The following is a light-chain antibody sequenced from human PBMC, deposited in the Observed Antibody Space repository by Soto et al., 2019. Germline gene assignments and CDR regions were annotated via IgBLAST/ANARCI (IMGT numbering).Light chain of an antibody. CDR1: QSVSSGS. V-gene: IGKV3-20*01. J-gene: IGKJ4*01. CDR2: DAS. CDR3: QQYGSSLLT. Sequence: EIVLTQSPGTLSLSPGERATLSCRASQSVSSGSLAWYQQKPGQAPRLLIYDASSRDTGIPDRFSGSGSGTDFTLTISRLEPEDFAVYYCQQYGSSLLTFGGGTKVEIK.